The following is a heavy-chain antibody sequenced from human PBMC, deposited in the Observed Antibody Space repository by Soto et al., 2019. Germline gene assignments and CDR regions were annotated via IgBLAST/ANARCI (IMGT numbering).Heavy chain of an antibody. CDR3: ATVDYRNF. CDR1: GFSFGTYV. CDR2: ISDRGGPT. D-gene: IGHD3-9*01. V-gene: IGHV3-23*01. J-gene: IGHJ4*02. Sequence: PGGSLRLSCAASGFSFGTYVMSWVRQAPGKGLEWVSSISDRGGPTYYADSVKGRFTVSRGDSENTLFLQMNSLRVEDTAVYYCATVDYRNFWGQGTLVTVSS.